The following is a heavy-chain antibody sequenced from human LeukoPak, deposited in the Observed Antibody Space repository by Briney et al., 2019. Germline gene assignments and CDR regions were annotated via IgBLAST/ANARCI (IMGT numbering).Heavy chain of an antibody. CDR3: ARGTSVWYYYYGMDV. Sequence: SETLSLTCAVYGGSFSGYYWSWLGQPPAKGRDWIGEINHSGSPNYNPSLQSRVTISVDTSKNPSSLKLSSVTAADTAVYYCARGTSVWYYYYGMDVWAQGTTVTV. J-gene: IGHJ6*01. V-gene: IGHV4-34*01. CDR1: GGSFSGYY. D-gene: IGHD1-7*01. CDR2: INHSGSP.